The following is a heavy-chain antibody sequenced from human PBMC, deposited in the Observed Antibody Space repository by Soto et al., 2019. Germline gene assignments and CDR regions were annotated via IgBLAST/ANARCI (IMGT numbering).Heavy chain of an antibody. CDR3: ARDSFSQRYPSIYYYNGLDV. J-gene: IGHJ6*02. V-gene: IGHV4-38-2*02. Sequence: PSETLSLTCAVSGYSISSTYYWGWIRQSPGKGLEWIGSIYSGTTYYNPSLKSRVTISVDTSKNQFSLKMSSVTAADTAVYYCARDSFSQRYPSIYYYNGLDVWGQGATVTVCS. D-gene: IGHD1-26*01. CDR1: GYSISSTYY. CDR2: IYSGTT.